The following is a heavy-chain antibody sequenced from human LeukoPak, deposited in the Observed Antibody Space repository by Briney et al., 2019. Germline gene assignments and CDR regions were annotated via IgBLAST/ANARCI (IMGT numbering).Heavy chain of an antibody. V-gene: IGHV4-38-2*02. CDR3: ARLAKVGGIAVAGFDY. CDR1: GYSINSGYY. Sequence: SETLSLTCTVSGYSINSGYYWGWIRQPPGKGLEWIGTIYHNGRTYSNPSLKSRVTISVDTSKNQFSLKLSSVTAADTAVYYCARLAKVGGIAVAGFDYWGQGTLVTVSS. J-gene: IGHJ4*02. D-gene: IGHD6-19*01. CDR2: IYHNGRT.